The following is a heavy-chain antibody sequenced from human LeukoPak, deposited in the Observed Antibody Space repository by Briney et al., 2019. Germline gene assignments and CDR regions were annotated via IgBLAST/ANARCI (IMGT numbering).Heavy chain of an antibody. D-gene: IGHD6-13*01. CDR3: ARDKGYSRSGAAFDI. CDR2: IIPIFGTA. Sequence: ASVKVSCKASGGTFSSYAISWLRQAPGQGLEWMGGIIPIFGTANYAQKFQGRVTITTDESTSTAYMELSSLRSEDTAVYYCARDKGYSRSGAAFDIWGQGTMVTVSS. J-gene: IGHJ3*02. V-gene: IGHV1-69*05. CDR1: GGTFSSYA.